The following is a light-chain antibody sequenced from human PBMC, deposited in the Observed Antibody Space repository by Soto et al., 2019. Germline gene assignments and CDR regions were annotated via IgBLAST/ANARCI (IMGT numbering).Light chain of an antibody. CDR2: AAS. J-gene: IGKJ2*01. V-gene: IGKV1-39*01. Sequence: DIQMTQSPSSLSASVGDRVTITCRASQSISSYLNWYQQNPGKAPKLLIYAASSLQSGVPSRFSGSCSGTDFTLTISSLQPEDFATYYCQQSYSTPYTFGQGTKLEIK. CDR3: QQSYSTPYT. CDR1: QSISSY.